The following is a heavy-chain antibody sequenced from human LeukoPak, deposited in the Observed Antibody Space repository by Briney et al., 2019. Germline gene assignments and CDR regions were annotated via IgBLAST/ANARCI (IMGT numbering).Heavy chain of an antibody. CDR2: INHSGST. Sequence: PSETLSLTCAVYGGSFSGYYWSWIRQPPGKGLEWIGEINHSGSTNYNPSLKSRVTISVDTSKNQFSLKLSSVTAADTAVYYCARRYSSSWYVYFDYWGQGTLVTVSS. CDR1: GGSFSGYY. J-gene: IGHJ4*02. V-gene: IGHV4-34*01. CDR3: ARRYSSSWYVYFDY. D-gene: IGHD6-13*01.